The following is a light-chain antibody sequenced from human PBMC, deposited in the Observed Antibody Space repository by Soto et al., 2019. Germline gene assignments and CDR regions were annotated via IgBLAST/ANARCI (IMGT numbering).Light chain of an antibody. CDR2: DNN. J-gene: IGLJ2*01. Sequence: QSVLTQPPSASGTPGQRVTISCSGGSSNIGSNSVYWYQQLPGAAPKLLIYDNNQRPSGVPDRFSGSKSGTSGSLAISGLRSEDEADYYCTSWDDGLSGPVFGGGTKVTVL. CDR3: TSWDDGLSGPV. V-gene: IGLV1-47*02. CDR1: SSNIGSNS.